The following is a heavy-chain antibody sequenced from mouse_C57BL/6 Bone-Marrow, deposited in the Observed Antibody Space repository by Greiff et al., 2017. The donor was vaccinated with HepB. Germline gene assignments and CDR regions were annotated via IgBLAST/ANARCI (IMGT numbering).Heavy chain of an antibody. CDR3: FYSNSSWFAY. CDR1: GFSFTSYG. D-gene: IGHD2-5*01. J-gene: IGHJ3*01. V-gene: IGHV2-4*01. CDR2: IWSGGGT. Sequence: VQLQESGPGLVQPSPCLSITCTVSGFSFTSYGVHWVRQPPGKGLEWLGVIWSGGGTDYKAAFISRLGISKDNAKSQVFFKMNSLQAVDTAIYYCFYSNSSWFAYWGQGTLVTVSA.